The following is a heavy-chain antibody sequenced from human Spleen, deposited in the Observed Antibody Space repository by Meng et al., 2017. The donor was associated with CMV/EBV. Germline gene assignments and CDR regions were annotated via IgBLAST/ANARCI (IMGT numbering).Heavy chain of an antibody. CDR1: GSVSSRLYY. D-gene: IGHD1-7*01. CDR2: IYYRGNT. V-gene: IGHV4-61*01. CDR3: ARDVGMENWTYDHFDS. Sequence: GSVSSRLYYWSWIRQPPGKGLEWIGYIYYRGNTNYNPSLKSRVSISIDTSKNQFSLRLRSVTAADTAMYYCARDVGMENWTYDHFDSWGQGALVTVSS. J-gene: IGHJ4*02.